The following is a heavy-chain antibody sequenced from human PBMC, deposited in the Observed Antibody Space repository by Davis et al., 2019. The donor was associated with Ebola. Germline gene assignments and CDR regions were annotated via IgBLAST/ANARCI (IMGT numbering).Heavy chain of an antibody. J-gene: IGHJ4*02. V-gene: IGHV3-33*01. Sequence: GGSLRLSCAASGFTFSSYGMHWVRQAPGKGLEWVAVIWYDGSNKYYADSVKGRFTISRDDSKNTLYLQMNSLKTEDTAVYYCTTHYSWGQGTLVTVSS. D-gene: IGHD4-11*01. CDR2: IWYDGSNK. CDR3: TTHYS. CDR1: GFTFSSYG.